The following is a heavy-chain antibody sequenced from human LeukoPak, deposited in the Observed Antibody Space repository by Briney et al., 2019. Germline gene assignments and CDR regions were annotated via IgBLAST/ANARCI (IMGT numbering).Heavy chain of an antibody. J-gene: IGHJ4*02. CDR2: INPNGGGT. V-gene: IGHV1-2*02. CDR3: ARSYTNTGGLPPY. CDR1: GYTXTGYY. Sequence: ASVKVSCKASGYTXTGYYMHWVRQAPGQGLEWMGWINPNGGGTNYAQKFQDRVTMTRDTSIDTAYMELTRLRSDDTAVYYRARSYTNTGGLPPYWGQGTLVTVSS. D-gene: IGHD4-11*01.